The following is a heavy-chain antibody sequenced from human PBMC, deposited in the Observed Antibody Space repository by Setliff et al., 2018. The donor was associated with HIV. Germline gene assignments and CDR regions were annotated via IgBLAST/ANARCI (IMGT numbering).Heavy chain of an antibody. CDR2: RYTTGST. D-gene: IGHD7-27*01. V-gene: IGHV4-61*09. CDR3: AGAPTGELDF. J-gene: IGHJ4*02. Sequence: SETLSLTCTVSGGSVSSGSYYWSWIRQPAGRGLEWIGHRYTTGSTSYNPSLKSRVTISLDTSNDRFSLRLSSVTAADTAVYYCAGAPTGELDFWGQGTLVTVSS. CDR1: GGSVSSGSYY.